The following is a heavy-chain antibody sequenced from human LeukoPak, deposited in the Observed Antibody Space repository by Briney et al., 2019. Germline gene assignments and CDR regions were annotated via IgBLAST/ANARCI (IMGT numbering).Heavy chain of an antibody. CDR3: ARGPPRGKYYYMDV. J-gene: IGHJ6*03. Sequence: GRSLRLSCAASGFTFSSYGMHWVRQAPGKGLEWVAVISYDGSNKYYADSVKGRFTISRDNSKNTLYLQMNSLRAEDTAVYYCARGPPRGKYYYMDVWGKGTTVTVSS. D-gene: IGHD1-1*01. CDR2: ISYDGSNK. CDR1: GFTFSSYG. V-gene: IGHV3-30*03.